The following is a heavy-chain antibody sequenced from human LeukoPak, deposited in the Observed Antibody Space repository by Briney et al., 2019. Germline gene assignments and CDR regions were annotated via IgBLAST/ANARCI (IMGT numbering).Heavy chain of an antibody. D-gene: IGHD1-26*01. V-gene: IGHV3-48*03. CDR1: GFTFSSYE. Sequence: GGSLRLSCAASGFTFSSYEMNWVRQAPGKGLEWVSYISSSGSTIYYADSVKGRFTISRDNAKNSLYLQMNSLRAEDTAVYYCATTAEQWELLYYYYGMDVWGQGTTVTVSS. J-gene: IGHJ6*02. CDR3: ATTAEQWELLYYYYGMDV. CDR2: ISSSGSTI.